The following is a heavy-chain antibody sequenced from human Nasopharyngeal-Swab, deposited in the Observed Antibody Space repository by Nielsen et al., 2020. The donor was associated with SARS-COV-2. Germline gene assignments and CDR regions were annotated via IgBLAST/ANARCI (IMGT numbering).Heavy chain of an antibody. V-gene: IGHV3-23*01. CDR2: ISELGSGI. J-gene: IGHJ4*02. D-gene: IGHD1-14*01. CDR3: TRGLTGHIVQWNPSPY. CDR1: GFSTPPSF. Sequence: GGSLRLSCAASGFSTPPSFLPWVRQAPGKGLEWVSSISELGSGIYYADSVRGRFSISRDTSKNTVYLQMNTLRADDTALYFCTRGLTGHIVQWNPSPYWGQGTLVTVSS.